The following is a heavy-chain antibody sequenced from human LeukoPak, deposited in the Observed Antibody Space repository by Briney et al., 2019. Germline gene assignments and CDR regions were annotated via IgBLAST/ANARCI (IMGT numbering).Heavy chain of an antibody. CDR1: GGSFSGYY. D-gene: IGHD2-21*02. V-gene: IGHV4-34*01. J-gene: IGHJ4*02. Sequence: SEPLSLTCAVYGGSFSGYYWSWIRQPPGKGLEWIGEINHSGSTNYNPSLKSRVTISVDTSKNQFSLKLSSVTAADTAVYYCARGPPYIVVVTPIGFFHYWGQGTLVTLSS. CDR3: ARGPPYIVVVTPIGFFHY. CDR2: INHSGST.